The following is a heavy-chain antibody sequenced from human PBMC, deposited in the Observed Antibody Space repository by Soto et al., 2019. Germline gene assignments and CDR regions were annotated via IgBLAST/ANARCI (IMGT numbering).Heavy chain of an antibody. D-gene: IGHD2-15*01. CDR2: IKQDGSEK. Sequence: GGSLRLSCAASGFTFSSYWMSWVRQAPGKGLEWVANIKQDGSEKYYVDSVKGRFTISRDNAKNSLYLQMNSLRAEDTAVYYCARESRSVVVVAALDYWGQGTLVTVSS. J-gene: IGHJ4*02. V-gene: IGHV3-7*03. CDR3: ARESRSVVVVAALDY. CDR1: GFTFSSYW.